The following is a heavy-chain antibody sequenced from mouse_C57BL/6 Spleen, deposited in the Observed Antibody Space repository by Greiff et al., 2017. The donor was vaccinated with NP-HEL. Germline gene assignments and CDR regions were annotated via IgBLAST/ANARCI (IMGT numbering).Heavy chain of an antibody. V-gene: IGHV1-82*01. CDR2: IYPGDGDT. D-gene: IGHD1-1*01. Sequence: QVQLQQSGPELVKPGASVKISCKASGYAFSSSWMNWVKQRPGKGLVWIGRIYPGDGDTNYNGKFKGKATLTADKSSSTAYMQLSSLTSEDSAVYCCARSGYGSSSAMDYWGQGTSVTVSS. CDR1: GYAFSSSW. CDR3: ARSGYGSSSAMDY. J-gene: IGHJ4*01.